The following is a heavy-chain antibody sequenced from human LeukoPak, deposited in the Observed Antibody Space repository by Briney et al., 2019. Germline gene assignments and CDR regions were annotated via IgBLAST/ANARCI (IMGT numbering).Heavy chain of an antibody. J-gene: IGHJ4*02. D-gene: IGHD6-13*01. V-gene: IGHV4-4*07. CDR2: IYTAGST. CDR3: ARADSSSWFFFDY. CDR1: GGSINSYY. Sequence: PSETLSLTCTVSGGSINSYYWSWIRQPAGKGLEWIGRIYTAGSTNYNPSLKSRVTMSVDTSKNQFSLKLSSVTAADTAVYYCARADSSSWFFFDYWGQGTLVTVSS.